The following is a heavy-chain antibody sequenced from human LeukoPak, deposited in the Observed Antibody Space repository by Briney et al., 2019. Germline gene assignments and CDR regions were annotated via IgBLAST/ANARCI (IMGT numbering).Heavy chain of an antibody. CDR2: ISSSGSTI. CDR1: GFTFSDYY. J-gene: IGHJ6*02. Sequence: GGSLRLSCAASGFTFSDYYMSWIRQAPGKGLEWVSYISSSGSTIYYADSVKGRFTISRDNAKNSLYLRMNSLRAEDTAVYYCASRQYYYYGMDVWGQGTTVTVSS. V-gene: IGHV3-11*01. CDR3: ASRQYYYYGMDV.